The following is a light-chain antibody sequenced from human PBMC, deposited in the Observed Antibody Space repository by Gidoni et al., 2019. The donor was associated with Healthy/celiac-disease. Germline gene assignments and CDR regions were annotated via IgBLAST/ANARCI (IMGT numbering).Light chain of an antibody. Sequence: SSELTQDPSVSVALGQTVRITCQGGSLRNYFASWYQQKPGQAPLLVMYGENNRPSGIPDRFSGSSSGNTASLIIAGAQAEDEGDFYCNCRDSSGYHLVFGGGTRLTVL. V-gene: IGLV3-19*01. J-gene: IGLJ2*01. CDR2: GEN. CDR3: NCRDSSGYHLV. CDR1: SLRNYF.